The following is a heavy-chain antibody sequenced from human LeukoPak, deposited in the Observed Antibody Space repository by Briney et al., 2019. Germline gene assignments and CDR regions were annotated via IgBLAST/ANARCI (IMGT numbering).Heavy chain of an antibody. J-gene: IGHJ4*02. CDR2: IKEDGSER. CDR1: AFIFSGHW. V-gene: IGHV3-7*03. CDR3: AKAFKGIVVVPAAILQAIDY. Sequence: GGSLRLSCAGSAFIFSGHWMNWVRQTPGKGLEWVASIKEDGSERQYVDSVKGRFTISRDNAKNSLFLQMNSLRAEDTAVYYCAKAFKGIVVVPAAILQAIDYWGQGTLVTVSS. D-gene: IGHD2-2*01.